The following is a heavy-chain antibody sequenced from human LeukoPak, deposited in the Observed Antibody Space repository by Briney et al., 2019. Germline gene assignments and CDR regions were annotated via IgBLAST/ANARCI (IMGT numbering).Heavy chain of an antibody. CDR1: GYTFTGYY. CDR2: INPNSGGT. CDR3: ARVKDDYVWGSYSY. J-gene: IGHJ4*02. V-gene: IGHV1-2*06. Sequence: ASVKVSCKASGYTFTGYYMHWLRQAPGQGLEWMGRINPNSGGTNYAQKFQGRVTMTRDTSISTAYMELSRLRSDDTAVYYCARVKDDYVWGSYSYWGQGTLLTVSS. D-gene: IGHD3-16*01.